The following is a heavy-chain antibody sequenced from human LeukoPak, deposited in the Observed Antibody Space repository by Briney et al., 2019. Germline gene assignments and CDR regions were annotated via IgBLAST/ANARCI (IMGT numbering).Heavy chain of an antibody. J-gene: IGHJ3*02. V-gene: IGHV3-48*01. CDR2: ISSSSSTI. D-gene: IGHD3-3*01. CDR3: AREGWYHSLSEWLCAFDI. Sequence: PGESLRLSCAASGFTFSSYGMHWVRQAPGKGLEWVSYISSSSSTIYYADSVKGRFTISRDNAKNSLYLQMNSLRAEDTAVYYCAREGWYHSLSEWLCAFDIWGQGTMVTVSS. CDR1: GFTFSSYG.